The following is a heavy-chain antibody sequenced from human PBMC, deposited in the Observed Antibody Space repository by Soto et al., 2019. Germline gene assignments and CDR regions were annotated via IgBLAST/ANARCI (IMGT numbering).Heavy chain of an antibody. CDR2: IIPIFGTA. CDR1: GGTFSSYA. CDR3: VIVVVTAHHYYFDY. Sequence: QVQLVQSGAAVKKPGSSVKVSCKASGGTFSSYAISWVRQAPGQGLEWMGGIIPIFGTANYAQKVQGRFTITADESTSTGYMELSSLRSEDTAVYYCVIVVVTAHHYYFDYWGQGTLVTVSS. V-gene: IGHV1-69*01. J-gene: IGHJ4*02. D-gene: IGHD2-21*02.